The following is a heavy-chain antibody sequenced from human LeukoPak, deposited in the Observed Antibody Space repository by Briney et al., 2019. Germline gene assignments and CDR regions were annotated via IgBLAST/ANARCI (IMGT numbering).Heavy chain of an antibody. J-gene: IGHJ4*02. Sequence: SETLSLTCAVYGGSFSGYYWSWIRQPPGKGLEWIGEINHSGSTNYNPSLKSRVTISVDTSKNQFSLKLSSVTAADTAVYYCARDGGEVGATAFDYWGQGTLVTVSS. CDR1: GGSFSGYY. D-gene: IGHD1-26*01. V-gene: IGHV4-34*01. CDR2: INHSGST. CDR3: ARDGGEVGATAFDY.